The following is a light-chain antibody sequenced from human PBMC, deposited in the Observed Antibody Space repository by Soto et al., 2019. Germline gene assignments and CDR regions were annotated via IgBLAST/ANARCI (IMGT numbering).Light chain of an antibody. CDR3: QQWKNWPPIT. Sequence: EIELTQSPATLSLSPGETATLSCRASQSVDKFLAWYQQRPGQPPRLLIFDSSNRATGVPVRFSGTGSGTVFTLTIGSLEPEDSAVYYWQQWKNWPPITFGQGTRLEIK. CDR1: QSVDKF. CDR2: DSS. J-gene: IGKJ5*01. V-gene: IGKV3-11*01.